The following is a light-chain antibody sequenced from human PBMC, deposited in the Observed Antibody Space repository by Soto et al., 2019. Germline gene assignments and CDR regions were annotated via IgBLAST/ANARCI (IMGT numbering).Light chain of an antibody. CDR1: QGISSY. Sequence: AIRMTQSPSSFSASTGDRVTITWRASQGISSYLAWYQQKPGKAPKLLIYAASTLQSGVPSRFSGSGSGTDFTLTISCLQSEDFATYYCHQYYSYPLTFGPGTKVDIK. CDR2: AAS. CDR3: HQYYSYPLT. J-gene: IGKJ3*01. V-gene: IGKV1-8*01.